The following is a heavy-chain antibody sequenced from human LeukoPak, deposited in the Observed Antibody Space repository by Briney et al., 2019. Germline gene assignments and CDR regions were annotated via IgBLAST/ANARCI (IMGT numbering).Heavy chain of an antibody. J-gene: IGHJ4*02. CDR3: ARQEGIAASGTLFDF. Sequence: PSETLSLTCTVSGGSISSYYWSWIRQPPGKGLEWIGYIYYSGSTNYNPSLKSRVTISVDTSKNQFSLKVNSVTAADTAVYYCARQEGIAASGTLFDFWGQGTLVTVSS. CDR1: GGSISSYY. V-gene: IGHV4-59*08. D-gene: IGHD6-13*01. CDR2: IYYSGST.